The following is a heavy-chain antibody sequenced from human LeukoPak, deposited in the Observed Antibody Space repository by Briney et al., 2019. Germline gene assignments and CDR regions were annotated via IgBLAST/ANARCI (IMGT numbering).Heavy chain of an antibody. CDR3: ARVTSADSGYGYYFDY. Sequence: ASVKVSCKASGYTFTSYYMHWVRQAPGQGLEWMGRIIPILGIANYAQKFQGRVTITADKSTSTAYMELSSLRSEDTAVYYCARVTSADSGYGYYFDYWGQGTLVTVSS. D-gene: IGHD2-15*01. J-gene: IGHJ4*02. V-gene: IGHV1-69*04. CDR1: GYTFTSYY. CDR2: IIPILGIA.